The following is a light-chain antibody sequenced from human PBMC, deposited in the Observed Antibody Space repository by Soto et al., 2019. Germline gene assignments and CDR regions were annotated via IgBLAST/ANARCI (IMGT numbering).Light chain of an antibody. CDR2: EVT. CDR1: SSDVGTYNL. J-gene: IGLJ1*01. Sequence: QSALTQPASVSGSPGQSITISCTGSSSDVGTYNLVSWYQQHPGEAPKLMIYEVTKRPSGVSYRFSGSKSGNTASLTISGLQAEDEADYYCCSYAGSSYVFGTGTKDTVL. V-gene: IGLV2-23*02. CDR3: CSYAGSSYV.